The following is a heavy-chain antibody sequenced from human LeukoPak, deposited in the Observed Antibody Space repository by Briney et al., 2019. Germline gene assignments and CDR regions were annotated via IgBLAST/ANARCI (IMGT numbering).Heavy chain of an antibody. Sequence: GGSLRLSCAASGFTFSSYAMSWVRQAPGKGLEWVSTVSGSGGSTYYADSVKGRFTISRDSSKNTLYLQMNSLRAEDTAIYYCAKRRGLELLYYYYMDVWGKGTTVTVSS. CDR1: GFTFSSYA. V-gene: IGHV3-23*01. CDR3: AKRRGLELLYYYYMDV. J-gene: IGHJ6*03. D-gene: IGHD1-7*01. CDR2: VSGSGGST.